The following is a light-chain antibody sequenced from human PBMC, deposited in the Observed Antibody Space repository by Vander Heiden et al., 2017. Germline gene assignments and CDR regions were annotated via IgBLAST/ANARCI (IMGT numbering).Light chain of an antibody. Sequence: SYELTQPPSVSVSPGQTARITCSGDALPTKYAYWNQQKSGQAPVVVIYEDNKRPSGIPERFSGSSSGTMATLTTSGAQVEDEADYYCYSTDSSGKRGVFGGGTKLTVL. J-gene: IGLJ2*01. CDR2: EDN. CDR1: ALPTKY. V-gene: IGLV3-10*01. CDR3: YSTDSSGKRGV.